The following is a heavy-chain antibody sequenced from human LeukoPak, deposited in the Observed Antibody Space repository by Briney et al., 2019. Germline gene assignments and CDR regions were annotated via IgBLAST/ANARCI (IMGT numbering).Heavy chain of an antibody. CDR2: IYYSGST. CDR3: ARDLTAQAFDI. Sequence: PSETLSLTCTVSGGSISSYYWSWIRQHPGKGLEWIGYIYYSGSTYYNPSLKSRVTISVDTSKNQFSLKLSSVTAADTAVYYCARDLTAQAFDIWGQGTMVTVSS. V-gene: IGHV4-59*06. CDR1: GGSISSYY. D-gene: IGHD1-14*01. J-gene: IGHJ3*02.